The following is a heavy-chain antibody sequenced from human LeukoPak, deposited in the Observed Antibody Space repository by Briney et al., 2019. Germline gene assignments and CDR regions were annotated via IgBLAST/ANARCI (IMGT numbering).Heavy chain of an antibody. CDR3: ANGRSESYHY. CDR1: GFTFSKYG. V-gene: IGHV3-23*01. Sequence: PGGSLRLSCAASGFTFSKYGAWVRQAPGKGPEWVSAITSSGATYYADSVEGRFTISGDNSKNTLYLQMNSLGAEDTAVYYCANGRSESYHYWGRGTLVTVSS. CDR2: ITSSGAT. D-gene: IGHD1-26*01. J-gene: IGHJ4*02.